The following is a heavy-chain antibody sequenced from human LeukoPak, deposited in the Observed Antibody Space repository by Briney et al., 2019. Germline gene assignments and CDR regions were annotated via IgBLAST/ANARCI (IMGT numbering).Heavy chain of an antibody. Sequence: SETLSLTCTVSGGSISSYYWGWIRQPPGKGLEWIGSIYYSGSTYYNPSLKSRVTISVDTSKNQFSLKLSSVTAADTAVYYCARSYYGSGDYYYYMDVWGKGTTVTVSS. CDR2: IYYSGST. J-gene: IGHJ6*03. CDR3: ARSYYGSGDYYYYMDV. D-gene: IGHD3-10*01. CDR1: GGSISSYY. V-gene: IGHV4-39*01.